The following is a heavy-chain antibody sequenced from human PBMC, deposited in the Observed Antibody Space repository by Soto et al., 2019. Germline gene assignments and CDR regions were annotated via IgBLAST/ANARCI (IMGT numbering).Heavy chain of an antibody. D-gene: IGHD5-12*01. J-gene: IGHJ4*02. V-gene: IGHV4-39*01. CDR2: VYYSGRT. CDR1: GGSISSSSYY. Sequence: SETLSLTCTVSGGSISSSSYYWGWMRQPPGKGLDWIGSVYYSGRTYYNPSLKSRVSMSVDPSKNQFSLKLSSVTAADTAVYYCARQNSGYRGSEYYFDYWGQGTLVTVSS. CDR3: ARQNSGYRGSEYYFDY.